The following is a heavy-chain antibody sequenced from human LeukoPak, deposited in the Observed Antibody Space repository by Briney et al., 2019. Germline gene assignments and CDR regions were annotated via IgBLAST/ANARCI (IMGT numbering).Heavy chain of an antibody. V-gene: IGHV1-69*13. CDR1: GYTFTSYG. CDR2: FIPIFGST. J-gene: IGHJ6*02. CDR3: ARAHVVVLGAALGGMDV. D-gene: IGHD2-15*01. Sequence: SVKVSCKASGYTFTSYGISWVRQAPGQGLEWMGGFIPIFGSTKYAQKFQGRVSITADESTSTAYMELSSLRSDDTAVYYCARAHVVVLGAALGGMDVWGQGTTVTVSS.